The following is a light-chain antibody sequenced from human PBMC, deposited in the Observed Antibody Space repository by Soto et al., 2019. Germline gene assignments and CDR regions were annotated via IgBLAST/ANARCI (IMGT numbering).Light chain of an antibody. CDR2: DVA. J-gene: IGLJ1*01. CDR1: SSDVGAYNF. V-gene: IGLV2-14*03. Sequence: QSVLTQPASVSGSPGQSITISCTGTSSDVGAYNFVSWYQHHPDKAPKVVIYDVANRPSGVSYRFSASKSGNTASLTISGLQAEDEADYYCMSFTSSKTYVFGTGTKVTVL. CDR3: MSFTSSKTYV.